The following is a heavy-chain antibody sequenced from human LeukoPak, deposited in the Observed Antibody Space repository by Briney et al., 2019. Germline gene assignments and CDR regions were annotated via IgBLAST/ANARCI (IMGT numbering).Heavy chain of an antibody. CDR2: ISGSGGST. CDR3: ARTYYDFWSGYYLNDAFDI. J-gene: IGHJ3*02. D-gene: IGHD3-3*01. CDR1: GFTFSSYA. Sequence: PGGSLRLSCVASGFTFSSYAMSWVRQAPGKGLEWVSAISGSGGSTYYADSVKGRFTISRDNSKNTLYLQMNSLRAEDTAVYYCARTYYDFWSGYYLNDAFDIWGQGTMVTVSS. V-gene: IGHV3-23*01.